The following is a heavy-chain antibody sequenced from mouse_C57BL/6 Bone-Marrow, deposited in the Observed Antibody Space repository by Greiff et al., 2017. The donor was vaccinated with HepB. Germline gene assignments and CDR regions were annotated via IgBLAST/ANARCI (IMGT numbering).Heavy chain of an antibody. CDR1: GYTFTSYW. Sequence: QVQLQQPGAELVKPGASVKMSCKASGYTFTSYWITWVKQRPGQGLEWIGDIYPGSGSTNYNEKFKSKATLTVDTSSSTAYMQLSSLPSEDAAVYYCARATMVYFDYWGQGTTLTVSS. D-gene: IGHD1-1*02. V-gene: IGHV1-55*01. CDR2: IYPGSGST. CDR3: ARATMVYFDY. J-gene: IGHJ2*01.